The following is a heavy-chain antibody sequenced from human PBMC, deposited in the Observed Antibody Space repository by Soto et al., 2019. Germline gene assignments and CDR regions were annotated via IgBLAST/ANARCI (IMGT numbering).Heavy chain of an antibody. CDR1: GFTFINYA. CDR3: ARKVLGSTSRPDWWYFDL. J-gene: IGHJ2*01. Sequence: EVQLLESGGGLVQPGGSLRLSCVGSGFTFINYAMNWVRQTPGKGLEWVSGISGGGDRTFDADSVKGRFTISRDNSKNTVNLQTNSLRADDTAVYYCARKVLGSTSRPDWWYFDLWGRGTLVTVSS. CDR2: ISGGGDRT. D-gene: IGHD2-2*01. V-gene: IGHV3-23*01.